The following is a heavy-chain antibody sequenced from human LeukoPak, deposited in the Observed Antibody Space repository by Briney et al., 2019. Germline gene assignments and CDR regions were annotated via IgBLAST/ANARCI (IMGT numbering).Heavy chain of an antibody. J-gene: IGHJ3*02. CDR2: IDYSGTT. Sequence: SQTLSLTCSVSGGSISGSSYSWSWIRQPPSKGLEWIGNIDYSGTTYYNPSLKSRVTISIDTSKKQFSLKLTSVTAADTAVYYCARDRLSSGSVFDIWGQGTMVTVSS. D-gene: IGHD1-26*01. V-gene: IGHV4-39*07. CDR1: GGSISGSSYS. CDR3: ARDRLSSGSVFDI.